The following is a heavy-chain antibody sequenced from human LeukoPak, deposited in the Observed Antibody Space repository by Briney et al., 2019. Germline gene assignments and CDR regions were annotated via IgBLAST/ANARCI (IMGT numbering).Heavy chain of an antibody. CDR3: ARVHYFGSGLSSYFDY. J-gene: IGHJ4*02. D-gene: IGHD3-10*01. Sequence: SETLSLTCTVSGGSISSYYWSWIRQPPGKGLEWIGYIYHSGSTKYNPSLKSRVTISVDTSKSQFSLKLSSVTAADTAVYYCARVHYFGSGLSSYFDYWGQGSLLTVSS. V-gene: IGHV4-59*01. CDR1: GGSISSYY. CDR2: IYHSGST.